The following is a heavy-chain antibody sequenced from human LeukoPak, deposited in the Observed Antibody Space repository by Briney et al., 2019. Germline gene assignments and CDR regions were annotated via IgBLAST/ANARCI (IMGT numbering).Heavy chain of an antibody. CDR2: ISGTGGST. J-gene: IGHJ4*02. Sequence: GGSLRLSCVASGFSFNSFGMSWVRKAPGKGLEWVSAISGTGGSTHYADSVKGRFTISRDNSKNTLYLQMNSLRAGDTAVYYCAKSSYYDSSGFYREYYFDYWGQGTLVPVSS. CDR1: GFSFNSFG. V-gene: IGHV3-23*01. CDR3: AKSSYYDSSGFYREYYFDY. D-gene: IGHD3-22*01.